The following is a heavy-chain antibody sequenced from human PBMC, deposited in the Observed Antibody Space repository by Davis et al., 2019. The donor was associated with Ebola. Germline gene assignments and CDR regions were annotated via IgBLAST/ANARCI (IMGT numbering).Heavy chain of an antibody. J-gene: IGHJ5*02. D-gene: IGHD6-13*01. CDR3: ARDGQQQLLVDTWFDP. Sequence: ASVKVSCKASGYTFTTYAISWVRQAPGLGLEWMGRINPKSGATKYLQKFQGRVTMTRDSSIDTAYMELGSLRSDDTAVYYCARDGQQQLLVDTWFDPWGQGTLVTVSS. CDR1: GYTFTTYA. V-gene: IGHV1-2*06. CDR2: INPKSGAT.